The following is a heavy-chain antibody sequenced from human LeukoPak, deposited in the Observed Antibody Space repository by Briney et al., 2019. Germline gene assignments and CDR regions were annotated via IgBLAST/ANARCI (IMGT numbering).Heavy chain of an antibody. CDR3: ARRAVAENYFDY. CDR1: VGSISGYY. Sequence: SETLSLTCTVSVGSISGYYWSWIRQPPGKGLEWIGYIYSSGRTTYNSSLKSRVTISVDTSKNQFSLKLSSVTAADTAVYYCARRAVAENYFDYWGQGTLVTVSS. J-gene: IGHJ4*02. V-gene: IGHV4-4*09. CDR2: IYSSGRT. D-gene: IGHD6-19*01.